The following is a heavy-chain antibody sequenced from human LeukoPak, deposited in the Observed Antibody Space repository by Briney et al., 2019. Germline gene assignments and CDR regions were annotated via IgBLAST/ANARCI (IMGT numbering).Heavy chain of an antibody. D-gene: IGHD4-17*01. V-gene: IGHV3-21*04. CDR1: GFTFSSCS. CDR3: AREQGTVTTDDAFDI. Sequence: GGSLRLSCAASGFTFSSCSMSWVRQAPGKGLEWVSSISSDSSYVYYAASMKDRFTISRDNARNSLYLQMNSLRAEDTAVYYCAREQGTVTTDDAFDIWGQGTMVTVSS. CDR2: ISSDSSYV. J-gene: IGHJ3*02.